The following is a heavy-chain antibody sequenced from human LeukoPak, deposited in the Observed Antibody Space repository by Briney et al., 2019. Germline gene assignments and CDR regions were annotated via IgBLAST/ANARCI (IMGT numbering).Heavy chain of an antibody. J-gene: IGHJ4*02. Sequence: GGSLRLSCAASGFTFSGYAMSWVRQAPGKGLEWVSALTASGETTYYADSVKGRFTISRDNSKNTLFLQMNSLRAEDTAVYYCAANGESTDWHWNYWGQGTLVSVSS. D-gene: IGHD3-9*01. CDR2: LTASGETT. CDR1: GFTFSGYA. V-gene: IGHV3-23*01. CDR3: AANGESTDWHWNY.